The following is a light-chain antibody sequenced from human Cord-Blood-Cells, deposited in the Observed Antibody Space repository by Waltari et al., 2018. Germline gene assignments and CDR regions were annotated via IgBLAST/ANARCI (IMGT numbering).Light chain of an antibody. Sequence: EIVMTQSPATLSVSPGERATLSCRASQSVSSNLALYQQKPGQAPRLLINGASTRATGIPAMFSGSGSGTEFTLTISSLQSEDFAVYFCQQYNNWPPWTFGQGTKVEIK. CDR2: GAS. J-gene: IGKJ1*01. CDR1: QSVSSN. V-gene: IGKV3-15*01. CDR3: QQYNNWPPWT.